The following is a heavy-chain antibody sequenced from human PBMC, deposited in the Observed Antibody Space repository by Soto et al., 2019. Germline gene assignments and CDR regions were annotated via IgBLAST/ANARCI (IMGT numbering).Heavy chain of an antibody. J-gene: IGHJ5*02. Sequence: YYADSVKGRFTISRDNSKNTLYLQMNSLRAEDTAVYYCAKDYDILTGYFPSGYRFDPWGQGTLVTVSS. CDR3: AKDYDILTGYFPSGYRFDP. D-gene: IGHD3-9*01. V-gene: IGHV3-30*02.